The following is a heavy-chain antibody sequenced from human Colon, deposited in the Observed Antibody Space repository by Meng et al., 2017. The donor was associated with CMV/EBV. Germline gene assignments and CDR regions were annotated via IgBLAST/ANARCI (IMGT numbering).Heavy chain of an antibody. J-gene: IGHJ4*02. D-gene: IGHD2-21*02. CDR1: DDSMGSGNYY. CDR3: AREAVAARVDY. Sequence: LRLSCNVSDDSMGSGNYYWTWIRQHPGKGLEWIGYIYYSGYTDYNPSLKSRVTISRDTSKRHFSLEVRSVTAADTAVYYCAREAVAARVDYWGQGTLVTVSS. V-gene: IGHV4-31*03. CDR2: IYYSGYT.